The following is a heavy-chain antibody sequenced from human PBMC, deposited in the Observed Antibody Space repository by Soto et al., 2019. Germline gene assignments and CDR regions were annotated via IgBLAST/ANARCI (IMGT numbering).Heavy chain of an antibody. V-gene: IGHV1-69*13. Sequence: XXVKVSCKASGGTFSSYAISCVRHAPGQGLEWMGEIIPIFGTANYAQKFQGRVTITADESTSTAYMELSSLRYEDTAVYYCARDPTAYTDARNDYWGQGTLVTVSS. D-gene: IGHD2-21*01. CDR3: ARDPTAYTDARNDY. J-gene: IGHJ4*02. CDR2: IIPIFGTA. CDR1: GGTFSSYA.